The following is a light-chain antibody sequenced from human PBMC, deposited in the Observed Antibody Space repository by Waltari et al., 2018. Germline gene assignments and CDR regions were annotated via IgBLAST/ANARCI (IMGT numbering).Light chain of an antibody. CDR3: QQRSDWPPH. J-gene: IGKJ5*01. Sequence: EIVLTQSPATLSLSPGERATLSCRASQSVSSYLGWYQQTPGQAPRLLIYDASNRATGIPARFSGSGSGTDFTLTISSLEPEDFAVYYCQQRSDWPPHFGQGTLLEMK. CDR1: QSVSSY. V-gene: IGKV3-11*01. CDR2: DAS.